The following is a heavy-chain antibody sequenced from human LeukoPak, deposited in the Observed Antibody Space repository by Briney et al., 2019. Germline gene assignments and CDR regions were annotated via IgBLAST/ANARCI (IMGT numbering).Heavy chain of an antibody. CDR2: ISSSSSTI. CDR3: AKGSRGQPGAFDI. J-gene: IGHJ3*02. Sequence: GGSLRLSCAASGFTFSSYNMNWVRQAPGKGLEWVSYISSSSSTIYYADSVKGRFTISRDNAKNSLYLQMNSLRDEDTAVYYCAKGSRGQPGAFDIWGQGTMVTVSS. D-gene: IGHD1-26*01. V-gene: IGHV3-48*02. CDR1: GFTFSSYN.